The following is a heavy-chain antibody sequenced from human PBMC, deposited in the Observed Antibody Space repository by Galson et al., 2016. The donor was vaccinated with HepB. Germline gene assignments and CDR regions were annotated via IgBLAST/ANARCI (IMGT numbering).Heavy chain of an antibody. CDR1: GASTSRGGYY. J-gene: IGHJ6*02. CDR3: ATFVEDASMGYGVDV. Sequence: LSLTCTVSGASTSRGGYYWNWIRHLPGKGLEWIGHIYYSGHTKYNPSLESRVTIPVYTSKNLFSPKLRSVPSADPAVYYCATFVEDASMGYGVDVWGQGTTVVVSS. CDR2: IYYSGHT. V-gene: IGHV4-31*03. D-gene: IGHD2-15*01.